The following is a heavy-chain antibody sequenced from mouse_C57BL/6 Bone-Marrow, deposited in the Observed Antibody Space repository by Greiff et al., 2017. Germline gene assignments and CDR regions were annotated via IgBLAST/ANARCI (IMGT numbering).Heavy chain of an antibody. V-gene: IGHV1-15*01. CDR1: GYTFTDYE. J-gene: IGHJ2*01. CDR2: IDPETGGT. Sequence: VKLQQSGAELVRPGASVTLSCKASGYTFTDYEMHWVKQTPVHGLEWIGAIDPETGGTAYNQKFKGKAILTADKSSSTAYMALRSLTSEDSAVYYCTRGLRRRGYYFDYWGQGTTLTVSS. D-gene: IGHD2-4*01. CDR3: TRGLRRRGYYFDY.